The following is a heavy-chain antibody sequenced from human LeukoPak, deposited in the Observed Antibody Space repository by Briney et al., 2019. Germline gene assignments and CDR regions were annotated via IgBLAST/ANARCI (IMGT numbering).Heavy chain of an antibody. Sequence: SETLSLTCAVYGGSFRGYFWGWVRQTPGKGLEWLGEITHNGGTDYMPSLSGRVSVFQDVSKNQFSLKLSSVTAADTGVYYCARGNSGSHWGDHYFYMDVWGKGTTVIVSS. D-gene: IGHD1-26*01. CDR2: ITHNGGT. J-gene: IGHJ6*03. CDR3: ARGNSGSHWGDHYFYMDV. V-gene: IGHV4-34*01. CDR1: GGSFRGYF.